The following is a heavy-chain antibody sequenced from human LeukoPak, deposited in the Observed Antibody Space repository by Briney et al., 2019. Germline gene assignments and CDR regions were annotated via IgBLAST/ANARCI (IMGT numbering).Heavy chain of an antibody. CDR3: AKDGDGYNFDY. CDR1: GFTFSSYG. V-gene: IGHV3-30*18. Sequence: TGGSLRLSCAASGFTFSSYGMHWVRQAPGKGLEWVAVISYDGSNKYYADSVKGRFTISRDNSKNTLYLQMNSLRAEDTAVYYCAKDGDGYNFDYWGQGTLVTVSS. CDR2: ISYDGSNK. D-gene: IGHD5-12*01. J-gene: IGHJ4*02.